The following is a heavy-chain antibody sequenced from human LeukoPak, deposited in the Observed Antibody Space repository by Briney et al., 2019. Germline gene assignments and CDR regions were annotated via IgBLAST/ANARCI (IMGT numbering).Heavy chain of an antibody. CDR3: ASYYDSSGLDY. J-gene: IGHJ4*02. CDR2: IYYSGST. D-gene: IGHD3-22*01. Sequence: PSETLSLTCTVSGGSISSSSYYWGWIRQPPGKGLEWIGSIYYSGSTYYNPSLKSRVTISVDTSKNQFSLKLSSVTAADTAVYYCASYYDSSGLDYWGQGTLVIVSS. V-gene: IGHV4-39*07. CDR1: GGSISSSSYY.